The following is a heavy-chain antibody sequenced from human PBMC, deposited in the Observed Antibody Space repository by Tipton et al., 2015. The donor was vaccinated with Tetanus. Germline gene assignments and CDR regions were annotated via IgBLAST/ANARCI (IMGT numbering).Heavy chain of an antibody. V-gene: IGHV4-4*09. Sequence: TLSLTCAVSGGSLSGFYWSWIRQPPGKGLEWIGSIYQTGTTYYNPSLKGRVTISMDRSNTQFSLRLDSLTAADTAVYYCARAAGFLGLTHDFWGRGTLVTVSS. CDR3: ARAAGFLGLTHDF. D-gene: IGHD2/OR15-2a*01. J-gene: IGHJ4*02. CDR2: IYQTGTT. CDR1: GGSLSGFY.